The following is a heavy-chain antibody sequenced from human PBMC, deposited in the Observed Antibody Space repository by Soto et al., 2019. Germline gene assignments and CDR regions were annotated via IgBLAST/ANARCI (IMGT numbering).Heavy chain of an antibody. CDR2: VYYSGST. CDR3: ARGRSHEWELLVQYFDY. D-gene: IGHD1-26*01. Sequence: SETLSLTCTVSGGSVSSSYWGWIRHPPGKGLEWVAYVYYSGSTNYNPSLGSRVTISVDKSKNQFSLKMTSVTGADTAVYYCARGRSHEWELLVQYFDYWGQGTLVTVSS. CDR1: GGSVSSSY. J-gene: IGHJ4*02. V-gene: IGHV4-59*02.